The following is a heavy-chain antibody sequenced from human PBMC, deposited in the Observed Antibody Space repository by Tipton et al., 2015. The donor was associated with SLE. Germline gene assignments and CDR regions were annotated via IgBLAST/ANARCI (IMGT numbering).Heavy chain of an antibody. V-gene: IGHV4-30-4*08. CDR2: IYYSGST. CDR1: GGSISSGGYY. Sequence: TLSLTCTVSGGSISSGGYYWSWIRQPPGKGLEWIGYIYYSGSTYYNPSLKSRVTISVDTSKNQFSLKLSSVTAADTAVYYCARGRIAAAGTWNYWGQGTLVTVSS. D-gene: IGHD6-13*01. CDR3: ARGRIAAAGTWNY. J-gene: IGHJ4*02.